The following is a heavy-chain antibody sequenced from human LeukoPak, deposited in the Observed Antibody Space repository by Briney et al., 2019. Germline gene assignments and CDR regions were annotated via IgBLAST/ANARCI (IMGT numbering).Heavy chain of an antibody. V-gene: IGHV3-7*03. CDR3: ASNIMEYQLLVFDY. D-gene: IGHD2-2*01. Sequence: GGSLRLSCAASGFTFSNSWMSWVRQAPGKGLEWVANIKQDDKEKYYVDSVKGRFTISRDNAKNSLYLQMNSLRAEDTAVYYCASNIMEYQLLVFDYWGQGTLVTVSS. CDR2: IKQDDKEK. J-gene: IGHJ4*02. CDR1: GFTFSNSW.